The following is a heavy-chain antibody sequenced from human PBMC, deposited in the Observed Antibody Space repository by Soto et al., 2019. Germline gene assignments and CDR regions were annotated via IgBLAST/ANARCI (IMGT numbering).Heavy chain of an antibody. D-gene: IGHD1-26*01. CDR2: IIPIFGTA. Sequence: QVQLVQSGAEVKKPGSSVKVSCKASGGPFSSYSINWVRQAPGQGLEWMGEIIPIFGTANYAQKFQGRVTITADESTSKAYMELSSLRSEDTAVYYCARDGGRHSGGIDYWGQGTLVTVSS. CDR3: ARDGGRHSGGIDY. V-gene: IGHV1-69*01. J-gene: IGHJ4*02. CDR1: GGPFSSYS.